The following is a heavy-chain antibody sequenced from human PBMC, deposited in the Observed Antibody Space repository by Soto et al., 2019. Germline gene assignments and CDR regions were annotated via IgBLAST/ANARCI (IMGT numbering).Heavy chain of an antibody. CDR2: ISGSGDSA. J-gene: IGHJ4*02. Sequence: PGGSLRLSCAASGFTFSSHAMIWVRQAPGKGLEWVSGISGSGDSAYSADSVKGRFTISRDNSKSTLYLQMNSLRAGDTAVYYCAKDPAPYHWGRETLVTVSS. CDR1: GFTFSSHA. V-gene: IGHV3-23*01. CDR3: AKDPAPYH. D-gene: IGHD3-10*01.